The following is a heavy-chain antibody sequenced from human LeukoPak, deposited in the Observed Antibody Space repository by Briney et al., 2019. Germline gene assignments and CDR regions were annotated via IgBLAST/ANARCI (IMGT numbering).Heavy chain of an antibody. CDR2: IYSGGYT. J-gene: IGHJ3*02. D-gene: IGHD4/OR15-4a*01. Sequence: GGSLRLSSAASGFTVSSNYMTWVRQAPGQGLEWVSLIYSGGYTYYADSVKGRFTISRDKSKNTLYLQMNSLRAEDTAVYYCARVLRLYADYLHPGAFDIWGQGTMVTVSS. CDR1: GFTVSSNY. CDR3: ARVLRLYADYLHPGAFDI. V-gene: IGHV3-66*01.